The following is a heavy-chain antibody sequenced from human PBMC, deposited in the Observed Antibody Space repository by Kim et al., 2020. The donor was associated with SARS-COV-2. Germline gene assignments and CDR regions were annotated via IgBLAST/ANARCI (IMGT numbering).Heavy chain of an antibody. CDR2: IYSGGST. J-gene: IGHJ4*02. V-gene: IGHV3-53*01. CDR1: GFTVSSNY. Sequence: GGSLRLSCAASGFTVSSNYMSWVRQAPGKGLEWVSVIYSGGSTYYAASVKGRFTIFRDNTKNTPHLQLNSLRAEDTAAFYCARGGGRAAAGTLGYGGQAT. D-gene: IGHD6-13*01. CDR3: ARGGGRAAAGTLGY.